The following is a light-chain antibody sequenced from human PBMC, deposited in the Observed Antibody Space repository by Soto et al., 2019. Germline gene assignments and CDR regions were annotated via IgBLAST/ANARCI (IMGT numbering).Light chain of an antibody. Sequence: DIQMTQAPSSLSASVGDRVNITCRASQNIRNSLNWYQQKPGKAPKLLISSTSSLQSGVPSRFSGSGSGTDFTLTISSLQPEDFASYYCQQSYSTPSIPVRQGTRLEI. CDR2: STS. V-gene: IGKV1-39*01. CDR3: QQSYSTPSIP. J-gene: IGKJ5*01. CDR1: QNIRNS.